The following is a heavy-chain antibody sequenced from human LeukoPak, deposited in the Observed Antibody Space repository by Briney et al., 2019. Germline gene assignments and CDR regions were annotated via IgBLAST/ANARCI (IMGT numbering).Heavy chain of an antibody. J-gene: IGHJ4*02. CDR1: GYTFSNYD. CDR3: ATWDSSSYFQFDN. CDR2: MSPDSGDT. V-gene: IGHV1-8*01. D-gene: IGHD6-13*01. Sequence: ASVKVSCKASGYTFSNYDINWVRQAPGQGLEWMGWMSPDSGDTGYAQKYQARVTMTRDTAISTAYMELHSLRSEDTAVYFCATWDSSSYFQFDNWRQGTLVTVSS.